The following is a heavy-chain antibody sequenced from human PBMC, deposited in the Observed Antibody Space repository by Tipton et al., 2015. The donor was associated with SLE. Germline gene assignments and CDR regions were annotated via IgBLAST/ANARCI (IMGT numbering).Heavy chain of an antibody. CDR2: INHSGST. CDR3: ARINFWSGYVDY. J-gene: IGHJ4*02. D-gene: IGHD3-3*01. CDR1: GGSFSGYY. V-gene: IGHV4-34*01. Sequence: TLSLTCAVYGGSFSGYYWSWIRQPPGKGLEWIGEINHSGSTNYNPSLKSRVTISVDTSKNQFSLKLSSVTAADTAVYYCARINFWSGYVDYWGQGTLVTVAS.